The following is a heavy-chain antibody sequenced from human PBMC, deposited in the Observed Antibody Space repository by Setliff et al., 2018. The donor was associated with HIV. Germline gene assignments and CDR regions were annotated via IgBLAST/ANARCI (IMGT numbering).Heavy chain of an antibody. V-gene: IGHV4-34*01. Sequence: SETLSLTCAVYGGPFSGYYWTWIRQPPGKGLEWIGEINHSGSTNYNPSLRGRVTISVDTSKNQFSLKLSSVTAADTAVYYCARGVRDNSGWSSYYFDYWGQGTLVTVSS. CDR1: GGPFSGYY. CDR2: INHSGST. CDR3: ARGVRDNSGWSSYYFDY. J-gene: IGHJ4*02. D-gene: IGHD6-19*01.